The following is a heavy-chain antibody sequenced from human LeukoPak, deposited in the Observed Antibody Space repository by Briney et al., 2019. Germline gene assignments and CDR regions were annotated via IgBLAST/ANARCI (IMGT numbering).Heavy chain of an antibody. J-gene: IGHJ4*02. CDR1: GFTFSSYS. CDR3: AKAPVTACRGAFCYPFDY. Sequence: GGSLRLSCAASGFTFSSYSMNWVRQAPGKGLEWVANISSSSSTIYYAASVRGRFTISRDTSRCTLYLQMTSLRAEDAAVYYCAKAPVTACRGAFCYPFDYWGQGTLSPSPQ. CDR2: ISSSSSTI. D-gene: IGHD2-15*01. V-gene: IGHV3-48*01.